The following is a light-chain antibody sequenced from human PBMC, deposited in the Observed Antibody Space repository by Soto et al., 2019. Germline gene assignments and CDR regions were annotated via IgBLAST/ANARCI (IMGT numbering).Light chain of an antibody. CDR1: QRSASNN. CDR2: GAS. V-gene: IGKV3-20*01. Sequence: IQLTRYPGSLSFSPGARATLSCWPGQRSASNNLAWYQQKPGQAPKLLIYGASSRTRGIPDRFTGSGSGTDFILTISRLEPEDFAIYYCQQYGSSPQTFGQGTKVDI. J-gene: IGKJ1*01. CDR3: QQYGSSPQT.